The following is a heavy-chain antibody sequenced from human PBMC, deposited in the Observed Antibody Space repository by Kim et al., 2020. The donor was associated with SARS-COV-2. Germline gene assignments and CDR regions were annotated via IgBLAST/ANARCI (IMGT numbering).Heavy chain of an antibody. V-gene: IGHV3-30*04. CDR1: GFTFSSYA. D-gene: IGHD5-12*01. J-gene: IGHJ4*02. CDR2: ISYDGSNK. CDR3: ARERSRDGYTLGYFDY. Sequence: GGSLRLSCAASGFTFSSYAMHWVRQAPGKGLEWVAVISYDGSNKYYADSVKGRFTISRDNSKNTLYLQMNSLRAEDTAVYYCARERSRDGYTLGYFDYWGQGTLVTVSS.